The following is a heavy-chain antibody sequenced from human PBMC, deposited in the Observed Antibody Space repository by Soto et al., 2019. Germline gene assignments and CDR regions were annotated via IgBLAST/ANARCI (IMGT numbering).Heavy chain of an antibody. D-gene: IGHD3-16*02. V-gene: IGHV3-23*01. Sequence: EVQLLESGGGLVQPGGSLRLSCAASGFTFSSYAMSWVRQAPGKGLEWVSAISGSGDSTNYADYVKGRFTISRDNSKNTLYQQMNSLRAGDTAVYYCAKDRYIQDAFHIWGQGTMVTVSS. CDR1: GFTFSSYA. J-gene: IGHJ3*02. CDR2: ISGSGDST. CDR3: AKDRYIQDAFHI.